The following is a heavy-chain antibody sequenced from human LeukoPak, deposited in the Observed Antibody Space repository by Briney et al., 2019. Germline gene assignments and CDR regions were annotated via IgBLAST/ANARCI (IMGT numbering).Heavy chain of an antibody. D-gene: IGHD3-22*01. Sequence: SETLSLTCTVSGGSISSSSYYWGWIRQPPGKGLEWIGSIYYSGSTYYDPSLKSRVTISVDTSKNQFSLKLSSVTAADTAVYYCARHEYGTVIVVVNWFDPWGQGTLVTVSS. CDR2: IYYSGST. CDR1: GGSISSSSYY. V-gene: IGHV4-39*01. J-gene: IGHJ5*02. CDR3: ARHEYGTVIVVVNWFDP.